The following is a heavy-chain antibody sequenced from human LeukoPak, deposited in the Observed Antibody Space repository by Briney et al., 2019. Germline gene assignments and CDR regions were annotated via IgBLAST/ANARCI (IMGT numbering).Heavy chain of an antibody. V-gene: IGHV3-30-3*01. J-gene: IGHJ4*02. CDR1: GFTFSSHA. Sequence: PGGSQRLSCAASGFTFSSHAMSWVRQAPGKGLEWVAVISYDGSNKYYADSVKGRFTISRDNSKNTLYLQMNSLRAEDTAVYYCARAKVDTPHFDYWGQGTLVTVSS. CDR2: ISYDGSNK. D-gene: IGHD5-18*01. CDR3: ARAKVDTPHFDY.